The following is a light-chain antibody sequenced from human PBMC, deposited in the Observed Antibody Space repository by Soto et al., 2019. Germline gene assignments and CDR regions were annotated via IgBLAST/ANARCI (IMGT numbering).Light chain of an antibody. J-gene: IGLJ1*01. CDR1: SSNIGAGYD. Sequence: QSVLTQPPSVSGAPGQRVTISCTGSSSNIGAGYDVHWYQQRPGTAPKLLIYGNSNRPSGVPDRCSGSKSGTAASLASTGLQAEDEADYYCQSYDSSLSGYVFGTGTKLTV. CDR2: GNS. CDR3: QSYDSSLSGYV. V-gene: IGLV1-40*01.